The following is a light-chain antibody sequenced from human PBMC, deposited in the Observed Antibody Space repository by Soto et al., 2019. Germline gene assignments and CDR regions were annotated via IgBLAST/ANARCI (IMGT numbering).Light chain of an antibody. CDR3: QQYGSSGT. Sequence: EIVLTQSPGTLSLSPGERATLSCRASQSVSSNYLAWYQQKPGQAPRLLIYGASSRATGIPDRFSGSGSGTDFTLTINRLEPEDFAVYYCQQYGSSGTFGQGTKVDIK. CDR1: QSVSSNY. J-gene: IGKJ1*01. V-gene: IGKV3-20*01. CDR2: GAS.